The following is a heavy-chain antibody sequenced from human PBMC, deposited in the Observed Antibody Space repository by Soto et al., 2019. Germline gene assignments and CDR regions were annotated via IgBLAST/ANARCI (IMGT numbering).Heavy chain of an antibody. V-gene: IGHV1-18*01. Sequence: QVQLVQSGAEVKKPGASVQVSCKTSGYTFTNYGIIWVRQAPGQGLELVGWISGYNGNTNYAQNLQGRVTKTTDTSTSTAYMELRSMRSDDTAVYYCARAYGWYEVDYCGQGTLVTVSS. CDR2: ISGYNGNT. D-gene: IGHD6-19*01. J-gene: IGHJ4*02. CDR1: GYTFTNYG. CDR3: ARAYGWYEVDY.